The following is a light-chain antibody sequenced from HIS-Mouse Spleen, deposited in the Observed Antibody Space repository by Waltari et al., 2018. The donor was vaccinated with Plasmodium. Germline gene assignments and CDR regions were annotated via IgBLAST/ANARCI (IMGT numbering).Light chain of an antibody. CDR2: EVS. V-gene: IGLV2-8*01. CDR1: SSDVGGYNH. CDR3: SSYAGSNNLV. Sequence: QSALTQPPSASGSPRQSATIPCPGTSSDVGGYNHVPAYQQHPGNAPKLMIYEVSKRPSGVPDRFSGSKSGNTASLTVSGLQAEDEADYYCSSYAGSNNLVFGGGTKLTVL. J-gene: IGLJ2*01.